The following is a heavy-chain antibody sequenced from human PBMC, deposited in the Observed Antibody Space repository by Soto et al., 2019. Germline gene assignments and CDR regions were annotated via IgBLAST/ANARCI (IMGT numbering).Heavy chain of an antibody. Sequence: ASVKVSCKASGYIFISYGISWVRQAPGQGLEWMGWISAYEGNTNYAQKLQGKVTMTTDTSTSTAYMELRGLRSDDTAVYLLAKSFDSGGLSYYYAMDVWGQGTTVTVSS. CDR3: AKSFDSGGLSYYYAMDV. V-gene: IGHV1-18*01. J-gene: IGHJ6*02. D-gene: IGHD6-19*01. CDR2: ISAYEGNT. CDR1: GYIFISYG.